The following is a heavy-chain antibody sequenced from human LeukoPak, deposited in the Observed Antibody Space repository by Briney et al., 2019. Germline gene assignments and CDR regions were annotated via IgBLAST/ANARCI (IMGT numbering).Heavy chain of an antibody. Sequence: SETLSLTCAVSGGSISSYYWNWIRQPPGKGLEWIGFIYSSGSADYNPSLNSRVTISVDTSKNQFSLELTSVTAADTAVYYCARLRLRYDSNGYSTSYEAVDIWGQGTVVTVSS. J-gene: IGHJ3*02. CDR3: ARLRLRYDSNGYSTSYEAVDI. CDR1: GGSISSYY. CDR2: IYSSGSA. V-gene: IGHV4-59*08. D-gene: IGHD3-22*01.